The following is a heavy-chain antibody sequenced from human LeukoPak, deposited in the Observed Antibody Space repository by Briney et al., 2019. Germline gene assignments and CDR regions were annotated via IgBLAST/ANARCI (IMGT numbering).Heavy chain of an antibody. CDR1: GFTFTSYA. CDR2: IKQDGSKR. Sequence: PGGPLTLSCAASGFTFTSYAIHWVRQAPGKGVEWVANIKQDGSKRYYVDSVKGRFTISRDNAKNSLYLQMSTLRAEDTAVYYCARDLVAGALDYWGQGTLVTVSS. CDR3: ARDLVAGALDY. D-gene: IGHD6-19*01. J-gene: IGHJ4*02. V-gene: IGHV3-7*01.